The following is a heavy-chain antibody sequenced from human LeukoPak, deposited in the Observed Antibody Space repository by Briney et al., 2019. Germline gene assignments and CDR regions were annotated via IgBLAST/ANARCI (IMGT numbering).Heavy chain of an antibody. D-gene: IGHD3-3*01. CDR1: GYTFTSYG. CDR3: ARGSAICGVVKFDY. CDR2: INPNSGGT. J-gene: IGHJ4*02. Sequence: GASVKVSCKASGYTFTSYGISWVRQAPGQGLEWMGWINPNSGGTNYAQKFQGRVTMTRDTSISTAYMELSRLRSDDTAVYYCARGSAICGVVKFDYWGQGTLVTVSS. V-gene: IGHV1-2*02.